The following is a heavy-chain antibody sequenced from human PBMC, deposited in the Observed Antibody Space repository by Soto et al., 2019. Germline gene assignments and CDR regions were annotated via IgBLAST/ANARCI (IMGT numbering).Heavy chain of an antibody. CDR3: ARVKSGYNDY. D-gene: IGHD3-22*01. V-gene: IGHV4-30-4*01. J-gene: IGHJ4*02. CDR1: GASISSGDYY. CDR2: IYNSGST. Sequence: SETLSLTCTVSGASISSGDYYWSWIRQPPGKGLEWIGYIYNSGSTYYNPSLKSRVTISVDTSKNQFSLKLSSVTAADTAVYYCARVKSGYNDYWGQGTLVTVSS.